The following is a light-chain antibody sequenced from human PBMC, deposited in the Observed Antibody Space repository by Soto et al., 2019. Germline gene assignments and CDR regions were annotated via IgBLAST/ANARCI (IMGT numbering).Light chain of an antibody. CDR3: QEYNDWRPIT. CDR1: QSISTK. V-gene: IGKV3-15*01. Sequence: IVMTQSPATLSVSPGERATLSCRASQSISTKLAWYQQKPGQAPRLLIYVASTRATGIPVRFSGSGSGTEFTLTITSLQFEDFAVDYCQEYNDWRPITFVGGTQVEIK. CDR2: VAS. J-gene: IGKJ4*01.